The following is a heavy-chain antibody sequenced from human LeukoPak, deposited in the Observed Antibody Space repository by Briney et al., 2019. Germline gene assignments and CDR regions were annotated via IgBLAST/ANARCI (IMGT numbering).Heavy chain of an antibody. J-gene: IGHJ3*02. CDR2: IYYSGST. D-gene: IGHD3-22*01. Sequence: SETLSLTCAVYGGSFSGYYWSWIRQPPGKGLEWIGYIYYSGSTNYNPSLKSRVTISVDTSKNQFSLKLSSVTAADTAVYYCARRANSGFDAFDIWGQGTMVTVSS. CDR3: ARRANSGFDAFDI. V-gene: IGHV4-59*01. CDR1: GGSFSGYY.